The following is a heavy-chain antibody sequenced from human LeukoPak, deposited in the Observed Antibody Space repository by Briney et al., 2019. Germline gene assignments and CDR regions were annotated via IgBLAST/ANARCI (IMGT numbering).Heavy chain of an antibody. Sequence: GASVKVSCKASGYSFTSYDLSWVRQATGQGLEWMGWMNPNSGNTGYAQKFQGRVTMTRDTSISTAYMELTSLTSGDTAIYYCARGLAVAGTGYWGQGTLVTVSS. CDR3: ARGLAVAGTGY. CDR1: GYSFTSYD. V-gene: IGHV1-8*01. J-gene: IGHJ4*02. D-gene: IGHD6-19*01. CDR2: MNPNSGNT.